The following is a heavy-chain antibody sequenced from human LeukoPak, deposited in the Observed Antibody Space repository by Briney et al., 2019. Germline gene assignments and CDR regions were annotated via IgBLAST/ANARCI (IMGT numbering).Heavy chain of an antibody. CDR3: ARRGTTMVLAY. CDR2: MKQDGSEK. V-gene: IGHV3-7*01. CDR1: GFTFSGYW. Sequence: GGSLRLSCAASGFTFSGYWMTWVRQAPGKGLEWVANMKQDGSEKYYVDSVKGRFTISRDNAKNSLYLQMNSLSAEDTAVYYCARRGTTMVLAYWGQGTVVTVSS. D-gene: IGHD3-10*01. J-gene: IGHJ4*02.